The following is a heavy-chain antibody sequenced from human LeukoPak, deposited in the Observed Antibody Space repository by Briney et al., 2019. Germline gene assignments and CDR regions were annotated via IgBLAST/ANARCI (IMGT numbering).Heavy chain of an antibody. CDR1: GFTFDDYG. CDR3: TKDLRWELQRDY. Sequence: GGSLRLSCAASGFTFDDYGMSWVRQAPGKGLEWVSGINWNGGSTGYADSVKGRFTISRDNAKNSPYLQMNSLRAEDTALYYCTKDLRWELQRDYWGQGTLVTVSS. D-gene: IGHD1-26*01. CDR2: INWNGGST. V-gene: IGHV3-20*04. J-gene: IGHJ4*02.